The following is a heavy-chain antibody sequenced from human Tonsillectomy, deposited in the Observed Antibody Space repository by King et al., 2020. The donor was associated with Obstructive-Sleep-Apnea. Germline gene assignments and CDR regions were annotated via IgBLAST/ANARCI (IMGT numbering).Heavy chain of an antibody. V-gene: IGHV1-69*10. CDR1: GGTFSSYA. Sequence: VQLVESGAEVKKPGSSVKVSCTASGGTFSSYAISWVRQAPGQGLEWMGGIIPILGIANYAQKFQGRVTITADKSTSTAYMELSSLRSEDTAVYYCARAETNYDILTGSPYYFDYWGQGTLVTVSS. J-gene: IGHJ4*02. D-gene: IGHD3-9*01. CDR2: IIPILGIA. CDR3: ARAETNYDILTGSPYYFDY.